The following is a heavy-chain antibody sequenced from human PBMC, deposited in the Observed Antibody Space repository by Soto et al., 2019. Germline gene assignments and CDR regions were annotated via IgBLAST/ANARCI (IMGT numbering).Heavy chain of an antibody. D-gene: IGHD3-22*01. J-gene: IGHJ4*02. CDR3: ARQIYDSDTGPNFQYYFEA. CDR1: GYSFAGYW. V-gene: IGHV5-10-1*01. CDR2: IDPSDSQT. Sequence: GESLKISCKGSGYSFAGYWITWVRQKPGKGLEWMGRIDPSDSQTYYSPSFRGHVTISVTKSITTVFLQWSSLRASDTAMYYCARQIYDSDTGPNFQYYFEAWGQGTPVTVSS.